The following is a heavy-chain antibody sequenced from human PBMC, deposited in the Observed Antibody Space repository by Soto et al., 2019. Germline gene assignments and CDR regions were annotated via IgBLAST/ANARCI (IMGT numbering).Heavy chain of an antibody. CDR3: VRQGIGALHGLVEV. CDR1: SGPSRSHN. J-gene: IGHJ6*02. V-gene: IGHV4-59*08. Sequence: QVQLQQSGPGLVKPSETLSLTCTVSSGPSRSHNWGWIRQSPGRGLEWIGYVYDTGSTSYNPSLESRVTISADTPTNHISLTLSSVTAADTAVYYCVRQGIGALHGLVEVWGQGTTVSVSS. D-gene: IGHD3-10*01. CDR2: VYDTGST.